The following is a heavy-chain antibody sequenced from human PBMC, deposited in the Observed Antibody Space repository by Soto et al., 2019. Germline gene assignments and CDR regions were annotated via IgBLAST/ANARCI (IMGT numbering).Heavy chain of an antibody. CDR3: ATVEAINLGDY. D-gene: IGHD7-27*01. V-gene: IGHV1-8*01. CDR1: GYTFTSYD. CDR2: MNPSTGNT. J-gene: IGHJ4*02. Sequence: VKVSCKASGYTFTSYDIIWVRQATGQGLEWMGWMNPSTGNTDSAEKFQGRLTMTRNTSISTVYMELSSLRSEDTAVYYCATVEAINLGDYWGQGTLVTVSS.